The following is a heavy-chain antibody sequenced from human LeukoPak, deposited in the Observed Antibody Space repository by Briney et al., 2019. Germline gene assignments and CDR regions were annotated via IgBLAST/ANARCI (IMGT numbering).Heavy chain of an antibody. CDR3: ARGLRSSGWFPADAFDI. CDR1: GFTFSSYA. D-gene: IGHD6-19*01. CDR2: ISYDGSNK. J-gene: IGHJ3*02. V-gene: IGHV3-30*04. Sequence: VGSLRLSCAASGFTFSSYAMHWVRQAPGKGLEWVAVISYDGSNKYYADSVKGRFTISRDNSKNTLYLQMNSLRAEDTAVYYCARGLRSSGWFPADAFDIWGQGTMVTVSS.